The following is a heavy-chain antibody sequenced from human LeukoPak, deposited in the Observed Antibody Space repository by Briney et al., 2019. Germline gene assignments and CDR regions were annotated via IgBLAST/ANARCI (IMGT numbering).Heavy chain of an antibody. J-gene: IGHJ3*02. Sequence: GGSLRLSCAASGFTFSSYGMHWVRQAPGKGLEWVAFIRYDGSNKYYADSVKGRFTISRDNSKNTLYVQMNSLRAEDTAVYYCAKDSNGYYYVPDGFDIWGQGTMVTVSS. V-gene: IGHV3-30*02. CDR3: AKDSNGYYYVPDGFDI. D-gene: IGHD3-22*01. CDR2: IRYDGSNK. CDR1: GFTFSSYG.